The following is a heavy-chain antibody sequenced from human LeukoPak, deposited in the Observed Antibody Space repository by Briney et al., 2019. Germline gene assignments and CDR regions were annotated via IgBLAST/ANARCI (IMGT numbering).Heavy chain of an antibody. CDR2: IYSGGDT. J-gene: IGHJ4*02. CDR1: GFTVSPYY. V-gene: IGHV3-66*01. CDR3: ARGLLGSGSTFDY. Sequence: GGSLRLSCAASGFTVSPYYMSWVRRAPGKGLEWVSLIYSGGDTFHTDSVKGRFTISRDNSKNTLDLQMNSLRAEDTAVYYCARGLLGSGSTFDYWGQGTLVTISS. D-gene: IGHD3-10*01.